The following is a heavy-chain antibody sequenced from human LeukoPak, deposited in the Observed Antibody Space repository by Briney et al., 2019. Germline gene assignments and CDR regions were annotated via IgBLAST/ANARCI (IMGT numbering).Heavy chain of an antibody. CDR3: ARQKCSGAGCYLDAFDV. Sequence: MTSETLSLTCTVSGGSIGNYYWSWIRQPPGKRLERIGYINYSGSTNYNPTLNSRVTISVDTSKNQFSLKLSSVTAADTAVYYCARQKCSGAGCYLDAFDVWGQGTMVTISS. V-gene: IGHV4-59*01. CDR1: GGSIGNYY. CDR2: INYSGST. D-gene: IGHD2-15*01. J-gene: IGHJ3*01.